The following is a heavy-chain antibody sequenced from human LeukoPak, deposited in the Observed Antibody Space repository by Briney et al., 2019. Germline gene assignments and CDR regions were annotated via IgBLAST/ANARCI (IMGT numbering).Heavy chain of an antibody. Sequence: ASVKVSCKVSGYTLTELSMHWVRQAPGKGLEWMGGFDPEDGETIYAQKFQGRVTMTEDTSTDTAYMELSSLRSEDTAVYYCATASGDIGALSAFDIWGQGTMVTVSS. D-gene: IGHD2-21*02. CDR1: GYTLTELS. J-gene: IGHJ3*02. V-gene: IGHV1-24*01. CDR2: FDPEDGET. CDR3: ATASGDIGALSAFDI.